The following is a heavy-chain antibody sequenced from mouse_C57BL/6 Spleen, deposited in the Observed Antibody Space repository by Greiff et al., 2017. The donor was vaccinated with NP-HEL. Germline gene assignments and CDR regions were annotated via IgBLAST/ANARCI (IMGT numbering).Heavy chain of an antibody. CDR2: IDPSDSYT. Sequence: VQLQQSGAELVMPGASVKLSCKASGYTFTSYWMHWVKQRPGQGLEWIGEIDPSDSYTNYNQKFKGKSTLTVDKSSSTAYMQLSSLTSEDSAVYYCARWLRDWYFDVWGTGTTVTVSS. D-gene: IGHD2-2*01. CDR3: ARWLRDWYFDV. CDR1: GYTFTSYW. V-gene: IGHV1-69*01. J-gene: IGHJ1*03.